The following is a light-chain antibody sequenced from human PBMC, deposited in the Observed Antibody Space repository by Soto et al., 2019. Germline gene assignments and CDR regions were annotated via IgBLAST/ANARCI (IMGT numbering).Light chain of an antibody. CDR2: DND. Sequence: QSVWTQPPSVSAAPGQKVTISCSGSSFNIGNYYVSWYQHLPGTAPKLLIYDNDKRPSGIPDRFSGSKSGTSATLGITGLQTGDEADYYCGTWDTSLSAWVFGGGTQLTVL. J-gene: IGLJ3*02. CDR1: SFNIGNYY. V-gene: IGLV1-51*01. CDR3: GTWDTSLSAWV.